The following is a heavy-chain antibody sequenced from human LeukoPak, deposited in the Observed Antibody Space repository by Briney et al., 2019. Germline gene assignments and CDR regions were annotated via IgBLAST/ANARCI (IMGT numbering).Heavy chain of an antibody. Sequence: PSETLSLTCAVYGGSFSGYYWSWIRQPPGKGLEWIGEINHSGSTNYNPSLKSRVTISVDTSKNQFSLKLSSVTAADTAVYYCARGSSRTIPYNWFDPWGQGTLGTVSS. CDR2: INHSGST. D-gene: IGHD2-2*01. J-gene: IGHJ5*01. CDR3: ARGSSRTIPYNWFDP. V-gene: IGHV4-34*01. CDR1: GGSFSGYY.